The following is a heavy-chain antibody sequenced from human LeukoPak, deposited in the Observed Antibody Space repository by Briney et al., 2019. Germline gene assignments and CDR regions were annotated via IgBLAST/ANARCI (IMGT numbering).Heavy chain of an antibody. V-gene: IGHV3-23*01. CDR1: GFTFSSYA. Sequence: GGSLRLSCAAFGFTFSSYAMTWVRQAPGKGLEWVSAISGSGDSTYYADSVKGRFTISRDNSKNTLYLQMNSLRAEDTAVYYCAKDRVKSVAGYFDYWGQGTLVTVSS. CDR3: AKDRVKSVAGYFDY. CDR2: ISGSGDST. J-gene: IGHJ4*02. D-gene: IGHD6-19*01.